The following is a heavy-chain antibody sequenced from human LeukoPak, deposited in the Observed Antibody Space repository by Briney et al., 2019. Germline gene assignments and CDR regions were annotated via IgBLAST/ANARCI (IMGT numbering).Heavy chain of an antibody. J-gene: IGHJ6*03. V-gene: IGHV4-39*07. CDR1: GGSISSGTYY. CDR2: IYHSGST. CDR3: ARDRKYYYHMDV. D-gene: IGHD1-14*01. Sequence: SETLSLTCTVSGGSISSGTYYWTWIRQPPGRGLEWIGTIYHSGSTYYNPSLKTRVTISVDTSKNQFSLNLTSLTAADTAVYYCARDRKYYYHMDVWGKGTTVTVSS.